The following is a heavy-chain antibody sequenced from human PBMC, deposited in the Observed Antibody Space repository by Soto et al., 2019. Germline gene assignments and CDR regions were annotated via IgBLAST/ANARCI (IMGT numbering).Heavy chain of an antibody. Sequence: SETLSLTCTVSGGSISSYYWSWIRQPPGKGLEWIGYIYYSGSTNYNPSNKSRVTKSVDTSKNQFSLKLSSVTAADTAVYYCARNYGPGYTFDYWGQGTLVTVSS. CDR1: GGSISSYY. CDR3: ARNYGPGYTFDY. CDR2: IYYSGST. V-gene: IGHV4-59*08. J-gene: IGHJ4*02. D-gene: IGHD3-10*01.